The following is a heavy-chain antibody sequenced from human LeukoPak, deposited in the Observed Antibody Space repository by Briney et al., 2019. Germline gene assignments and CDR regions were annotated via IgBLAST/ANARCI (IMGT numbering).Heavy chain of an antibody. D-gene: IGHD4/OR15-4a*01. CDR3: ARRAGAYSHPYDY. J-gene: IGHJ4*02. CDR1: GFTFSSYG. Sequence: GGSLRLSCAASGFTFSSYGMSWVRQAPGKGLEWVSAISASSGTTYYADSVKGRFTISRDNSKNTLYLQMNSLRAEDTAVYYCARRAGAYSHPYDYWGQGTLVTVSS. CDR2: ISASSGTT. V-gene: IGHV3-23*01.